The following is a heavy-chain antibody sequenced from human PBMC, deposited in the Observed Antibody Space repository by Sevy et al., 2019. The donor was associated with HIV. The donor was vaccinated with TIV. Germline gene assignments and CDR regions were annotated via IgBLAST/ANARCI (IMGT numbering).Heavy chain of an antibody. CDR2: FDPEDGET. CDR1: GHTLNQLS. Sequence: ASVKVSCKVSGHTLNQLSMHWVRQAPGKGLEWMGRFDPEDGETIYAQRFQGRFTMTKDTSTDTAYMHLSSLRSEDTAVYYCASAREYYEDNSGYFDYWGQGTLVTVSS. D-gene: IGHD3-22*01. J-gene: IGHJ4*02. CDR3: ASAREYYEDNSGYFDY. V-gene: IGHV1-24*01.